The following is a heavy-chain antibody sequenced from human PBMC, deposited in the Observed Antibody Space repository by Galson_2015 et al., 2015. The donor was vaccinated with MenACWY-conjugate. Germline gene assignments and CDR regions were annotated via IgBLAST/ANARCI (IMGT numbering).Heavy chain of an antibody. CDR1: GFTFSNAS. D-gene: IGHD2-21*01. V-gene: IGHV3-15*01. CDR3: TTHNPDSWGGLLFHFYMDV. Sequence: SLRLSCAGSGFTFSNASMSWVRQAPGKGLEWVGRIKSQADGGEIDYAAPVKGRFTISRDDSKKTLYLQMNSLKIEDTAVYYCTTHNPDSWGGLLFHFYMDVWGKGTTVTVSS. CDR2: IKSQADGGEI. J-gene: IGHJ6*03.